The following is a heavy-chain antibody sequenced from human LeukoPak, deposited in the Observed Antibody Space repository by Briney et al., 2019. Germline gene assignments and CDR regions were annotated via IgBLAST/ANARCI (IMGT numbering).Heavy chain of an antibody. CDR1: EFSFSSHS. D-gene: IGHD6-13*01. CDR3: ARFSGGHSSSWHPDYFDY. Sequence: PGGSLRLSCAASEFSFSSHSMNWVRQAPGKGLEWVSTINSSGDYTCYADSVKGRFTISRDHAKNSLYLQMNSLRAEDTAVYYCARFSGGHSSSWHPDYFDYWGQGTLVTVSS. CDR2: INSSGDYT. V-gene: IGHV3-21*04. J-gene: IGHJ4*02.